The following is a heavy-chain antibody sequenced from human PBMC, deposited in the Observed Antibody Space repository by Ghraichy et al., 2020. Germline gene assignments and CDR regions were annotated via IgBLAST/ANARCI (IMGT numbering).Heavy chain of an antibody. V-gene: IGHV4-34*01. CDR1: GGSFSGYY. CDR2: INHSGST. Sequence: SETLSLTCAVYGGSFSGYYWSWIRQPPGKGLEWIGEINHSGSTNYNPSLKSRVTISVDTSKNQFSLKLSSVTAADTAVYYCARRRITIFGVVAYGAYFDYWGQGTLVTVSS. D-gene: IGHD3-3*01. CDR3: ARRRITIFGVVAYGAYFDY. J-gene: IGHJ4*02.